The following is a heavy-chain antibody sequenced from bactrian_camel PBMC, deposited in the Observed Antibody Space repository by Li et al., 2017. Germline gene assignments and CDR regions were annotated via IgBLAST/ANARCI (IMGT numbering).Heavy chain of an antibody. CDR3: AAGPWYSVIYMASNAYTD. V-gene: IGHV3S1*01. CDR1: GFTVDSER. CDR2: VDADAPSRT. D-gene: IGHD6*01. Sequence: HVQLVESGGGSVQPGESLRLSCAASGFTVDSERIYWVRQAPGKGLEWVSAVDADAPSRTYYTDSVRGRFRISKDNAKKTLYLQMNSLKPEDTAMYYCAAGPWYSVIYMASNAYTDWGQGTQVTVSS. J-gene: IGHJ4*01.